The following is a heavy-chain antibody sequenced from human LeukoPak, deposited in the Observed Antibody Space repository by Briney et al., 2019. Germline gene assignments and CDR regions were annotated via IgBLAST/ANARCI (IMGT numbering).Heavy chain of an antibody. J-gene: IGHJ4*02. Sequence: ASVKVSCKASGYTFTSYDINWVRQATGQGLEWMGWMNPTSGHTGYAQKFQGSVTMTRDTSISTAYMELNSLTSEDAAVYYCARSPVGVRKKHDFWGQGTRVIVSS. CDR2: MNPTSGHT. CDR3: ARSPVGVRKKHDF. CDR1: GYTFTSYD. D-gene: IGHD3-10*01. V-gene: IGHV1-8*01.